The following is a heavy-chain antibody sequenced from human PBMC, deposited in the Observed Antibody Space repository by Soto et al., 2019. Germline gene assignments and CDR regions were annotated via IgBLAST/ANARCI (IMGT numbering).Heavy chain of an antibody. V-gene: IGHV3-7*01. CDR1: GFTFSSYW. J-gene: IGHJ3*02. CDR2: IKQDGSEK. Sequence: PGGSLRLSCAASGFTFSSYWMSWVRQAPGKGLEWVANIKQDGSEKYYVDSVKGRFTISRDNAKNSLYLQMNSLRAEDTAVYYCARLYYDSSGHDAFDIWGQGTMVTVSS. D-gene: IGHD3-22*01. CDR3: ARLYYDSSGHDAFDI.